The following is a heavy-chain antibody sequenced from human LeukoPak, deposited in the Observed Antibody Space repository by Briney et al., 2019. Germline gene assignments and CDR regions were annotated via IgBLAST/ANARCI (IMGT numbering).Heavy chain of an antibody. CDR3: ARASFTMIVVVINPFDY. D-gene: IGHD3-22*01. J-gene: IGHJ4*02. CDR1: GYTFTGYY. Sequence: ASVKVSCKASGYTFTGYYMHWVRQAPGQGLEWMGWINPNSGGTNYAQKFQGRVTMTRDTSISTAYMELSRLRSDDTAVYYCARASFTMIVVVINPFDYWGQGTLVTVSS. CDR2: INPNSGGT. V-gene: IGHV1-2*02.